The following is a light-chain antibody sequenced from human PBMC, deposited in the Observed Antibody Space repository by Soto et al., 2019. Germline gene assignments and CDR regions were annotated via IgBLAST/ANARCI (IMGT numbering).Light chain of an antibody. CDR1: NSNIGNKD. V-gene: IGLV1-51*01. J-gene: IGLJ2*01. CDR3: GTWDSSLSVVV. CDR2: DND. Sequence: QSVLTQTPSVSAAPGQKVTISCSGRNSNIGNKDVSWYQLFPGTAPKLLIYDNDRRPSGIPDRFSASKSGTLATLAITGLQTVDEADYYCGTWDSSLSVVVFGGGTKLTVL.